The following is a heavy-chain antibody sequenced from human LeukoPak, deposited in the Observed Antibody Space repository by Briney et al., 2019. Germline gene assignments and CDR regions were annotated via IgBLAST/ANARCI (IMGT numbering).Heavy chain of an antibody. J-gene: IGHJ5*02. CDR1: GGSISNYY. CDR2: IYDSGST. D-gene: IGHD1-1*01. Sequence: SETLSLTCAVYGGSISNYYWSWIRQRPGKGLEWIGYIYDSGSTNYNPSLKSRVTISVDTSKNQFSLKLSSVTAADTAVYYCARGMVQLERRGWFDPWGQGTLVTVSS. V-gene: IGHV4-59*01. CDR3: ARGMVQLERRGWFDP.